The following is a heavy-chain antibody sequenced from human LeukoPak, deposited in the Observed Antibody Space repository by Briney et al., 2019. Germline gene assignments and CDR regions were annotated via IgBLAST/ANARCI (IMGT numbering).Heavy chain of an antibody. J-gene: IGHJ3*02. D-gene: IGHD6-19*01. Sequence: SETLSLTCTVSGGSISSYYWSWIRQPPGKGLEWIGYIYYSGSTNYNPSLKSRVTISVDTSKNQFSLKLSSVTAADTAVYYCARVGSKQWLVRSAFDIWGQGTMVTVSS. CDR1: GGSISSYY. CDR2: IYYSGST. V-gene: IGHV4-59*01. CDR3: ARVGSKQWLVRSAFDI.